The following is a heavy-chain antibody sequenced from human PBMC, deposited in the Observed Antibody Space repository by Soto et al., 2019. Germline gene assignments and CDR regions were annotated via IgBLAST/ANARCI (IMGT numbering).Heavy chain of an antibody. Sequence: SETLSLTCTVSGGSISSYYWSWIRQPAGKGLEWIGRIYTSGSTNYNPSLKSRVTMSVDTSKSQFSLKLSSVTAADTAVYYCARDIHVLLWFGELSVWFDPWGQGTLV. CDR3: ARDIHVLLWFGELSVWFDP. D-gene: IGHD3-10*01. V-gene: IGHV4-4*07. CDR2: IYTSGST. J-gene: IGHJ5*02. CDR1: GGSISSYY.